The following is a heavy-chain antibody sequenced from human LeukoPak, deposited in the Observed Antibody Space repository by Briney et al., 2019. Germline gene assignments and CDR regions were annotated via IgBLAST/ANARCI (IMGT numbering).Heavy chain of an antibody. V-gene: IGHV4-31*03. D-gene: IGHD2-2*01. CDR2: IYYSGST. CDR3: ATADGKNCSSTSCYLGAFDI. J-gene: IGHJ3*02. CDR1: GGSISSGGYY. Sequence: SETLSLTCTVSGGSISSGGYYWSWIRQHPGKGLEWIGYIYYSGSTYYNPSLKSRVTISVDTSKNQFSLKLNSMTAADTAVYYCATADGKNCSSTSCYLGAFDIWGQGTMVTVSS.